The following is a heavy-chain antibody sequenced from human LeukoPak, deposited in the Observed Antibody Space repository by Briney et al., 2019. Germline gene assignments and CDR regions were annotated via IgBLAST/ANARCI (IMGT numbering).Heavy chain of an antibody. CDR1: GFTFDDYA. D-gene: IGHD3-3*01. Sequence: GRSLRLSCAASGFTFDDYAMHWVRQAPGKGLEWVSGISWNSGSIGYADSVKGRFTISRDNAKNSLYLQMNSLRAADTALYYCAKDKYYDSTYGMDVWGQGTTVTVSS. J-gene: IGHJ6*02. V-gene: IGHV3-9*01. CDR2: ISWNSGSI. CDR3: AKDKYYDSTYGMDV.